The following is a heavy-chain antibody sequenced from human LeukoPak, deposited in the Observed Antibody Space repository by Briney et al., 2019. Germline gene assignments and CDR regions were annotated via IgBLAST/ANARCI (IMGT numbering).Heavy chain of an antibody. V-gene: IGHV1-24*01. D-gene: IGHD2-21*02. CDR1: GCTLTELS. Sequence: ASVKVSCKVSGCTLTELSMHWVRQAPGKGLEWMGGFDPEDGETIYAQKFQGRVTMTEDTSTDTAYMELSSLRSEDTAVYYCARVSDCGGDCYDNWFDPWGQGTLVTVSS. CDR3: ARVSDCGGDCYDNWFDP. J-gene: IGHJ5*02. CDR2: FDPEDGET.